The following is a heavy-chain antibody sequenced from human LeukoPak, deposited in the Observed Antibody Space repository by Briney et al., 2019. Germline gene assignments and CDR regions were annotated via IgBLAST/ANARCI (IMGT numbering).Heavy chain of an antibody. Sequence: ASVKVSCKVVGTSFTNYGITWVRQAPGQGLEWMAWISAHNGDTNVAQNFQGRVTMTTDTSTSTAYMKLRSLRSDDTAMYYCARGEYPDDYWGQGTLVTVSS. V-gene: IGHV1-18*01. CDR2: ISAHNGDT. J-gene: IGHJ4*02. CDR3: ARGEYPDDY. D-gene: IGHD2/OR15-2a*01. CDR1: GTSFTNYG.